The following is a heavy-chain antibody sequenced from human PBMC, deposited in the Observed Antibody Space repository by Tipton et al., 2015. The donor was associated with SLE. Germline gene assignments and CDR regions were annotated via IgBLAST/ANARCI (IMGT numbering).Heavy chain of an antibody. CDR3: AKDPAVGT. CDR1: GFTFSSYS. D-gene: IGHD2-2*01. CDR2: ITSSSSYI. Sequence: SLRLSCAASGFTFSSYSMNWVRQAPGKGLEWVSSITSSSSYIYYADSVKGRFAISRDISKSTLYLQMNSLGPEDTAVYYCAKDPAVGTWGQGTLVTVSS. J-gene: IGHJ5*02. V-gene: IGHV3-21*01.